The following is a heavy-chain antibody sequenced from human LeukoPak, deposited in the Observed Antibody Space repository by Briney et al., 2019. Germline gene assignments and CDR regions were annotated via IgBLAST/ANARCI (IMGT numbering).Heavy chain of an antibody. CDR1: GGSISSYY. V-gene: IGHV4-59*01. Sequence: SETPSLTCTVSGGSISSYYWSWIRQPPGKGLEWIGYIYYSGSTNYNPSPKSRVTISVDTSKNQFSLKLSSVTAADTAVYYCARDRRGAYYYYYMDVWGKGTTVTVSS. CDR3: ARDRRGAYYYYYMDV. CDR2: IYYSGST. J-gene: IGHJ6*03.